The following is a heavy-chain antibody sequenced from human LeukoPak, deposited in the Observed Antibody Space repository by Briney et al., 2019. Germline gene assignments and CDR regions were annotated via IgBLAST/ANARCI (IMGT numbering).Heavy chain of an antibody. Sequence: PSETLSLTCTVSGASIISYYWTWIRQTPGKGLEWIGYMSYRGTTNYRTTNYNPSLRSRVTISEDTSQKQFSLQLSSVTAADTAVYYCARGIADRYNWFDPWGQGILVTVSS. V-gene: IGHV4-59*12. CDR3: ARGIADRYNWFDP. CDR1: GASIISYY. J-gene: IGHJ5*02. D-gene: IGHD6-13*01. CDR2: MSYRGTTNYRTT.